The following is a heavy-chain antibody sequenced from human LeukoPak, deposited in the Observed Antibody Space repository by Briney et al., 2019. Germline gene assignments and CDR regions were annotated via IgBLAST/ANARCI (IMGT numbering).Heavy chain of an antibody. D-gene: IGHD3-3*01. V-gene: IGHV4-34*01. J-gene: IGHJ3*02. CDR3: ARVITIFGVVIRPYAFDI. Sequence: SETLSLTCAVYGGSFSGYYWSWIRQPPGKGRGWIGEINHSGSTNYNPSLKSRVTISVDTSKNQFSLKLSSVTAADTAVYYCARVITIFGVVIRPYAFDIWGQGTMVTVSS. CDR1: GGSFSGYY. CDR2: INHSGST.